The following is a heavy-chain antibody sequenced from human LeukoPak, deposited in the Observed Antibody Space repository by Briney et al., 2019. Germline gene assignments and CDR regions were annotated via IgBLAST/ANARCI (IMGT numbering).Heavy chain of an antibody. CDR1: GFTVSSNY. CDR2: IYSGGST. Sequence: PGGSLRLSCAASGFTVSSNYMSWVRQAPGKGLEWVSVIYSGGSTYYADSVKGRFTISRDNSKNTLYLQMNSLRAEGTAVYYCARDPRGYCSGGSCSWGQGTLVTVSS. D-gene: IGHD2-15*01. J-gene: IGHJ5*02. CDR3: ARDPRGYCSGGSCS. V-gene: IGHV3-53*01.